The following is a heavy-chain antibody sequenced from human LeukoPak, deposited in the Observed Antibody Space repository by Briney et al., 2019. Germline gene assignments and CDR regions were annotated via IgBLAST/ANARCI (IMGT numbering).Heavy chain of an antibody. CDR1: GFTFDDYG. V-gene: IGHV3-20*01. CDR2: INWNGGST. CDR3: ATDRDILTGSIRGPFDY. J-gene: IGHJ4*02. Sequence: GGSLRLSCAASGFTFDDYGMSWVRQAPGKGLEWVSGINWNGGSTGYADSVKGRFTISRDNAKNSLYLQMNSLRAEDTALYHCATDRDILTGSIRGPFDYWGQGTLVTVYS. D-gene: IGHD3-9*01.